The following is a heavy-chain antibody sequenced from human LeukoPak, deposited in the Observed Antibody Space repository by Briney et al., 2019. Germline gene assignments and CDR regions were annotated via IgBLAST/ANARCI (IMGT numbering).Heavy chain of an antibody. D-gene: IGHD1-26*01. V-gene: IGHV3-74*01. J-gene: IGHJ4*02. CDR1: GFTFSSYW. CDR3: ARDRGEWELPLFDY. Sequence: GGSLRLSCAASGFTFSSYWRHWVRQAPGKGLVWVSRINSDGSSTSYADSVKGRFTISRDNAKNTLYLQMNSLRAEDTAVYYCARDRGEWELPLFDYWGQGTLVTVSS. CDR2: INSDGSST.